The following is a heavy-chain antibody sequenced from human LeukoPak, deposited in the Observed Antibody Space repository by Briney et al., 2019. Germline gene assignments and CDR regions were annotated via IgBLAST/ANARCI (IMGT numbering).Heavy chain of an antibody. D-gene: IGHD2-15*01. V-gene: IGHV4-4*02. CDR3: ARNAAHEYYFDY. Sequence: SGTLSLTCSVSGGSISSTNWWSWVRQPPGKGLEWIGETSHRGSTNYNPSLKSRVTISVDKSKNQFSLKLSSVTAADTAVYYCARNAAHEYYFDYWGRERWSPSPQ. J-gene: IGHJ4*02. CDR1: GGSISSTNW. CDR2: TSHRGST.